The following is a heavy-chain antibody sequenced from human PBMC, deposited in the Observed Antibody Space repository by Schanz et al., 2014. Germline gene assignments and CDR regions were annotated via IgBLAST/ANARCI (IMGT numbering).Heavy chain of an antibody. D-gene: IGHD2-2*01. CDR3: AREEMFRDIAKAPAAADV. J-gene: IGHJ4*02. CDR1: GGSIDVSGYY. CDR2: IYHTGNT. Sequence: QVQLQESGPRLVKPSQTLSLTCTVSGGSIDVSGYYWSWIRQQPGKALEWIGYIYHTGNTYFKPSLQGRLAMSVETAKTQFSLSLSSATAADTAVYYCAREEMFRDIAKAPAAADVWGQGTLVTVSS. V-gene: IGHV4-31*03.